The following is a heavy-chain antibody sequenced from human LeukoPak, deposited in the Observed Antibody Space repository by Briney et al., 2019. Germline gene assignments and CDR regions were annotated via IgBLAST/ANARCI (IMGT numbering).Heavy chain of an antibody. CDR2: IIPIFGTA. J-gene: IGHJ4*02. CDR1: GGTFSSYA. CDR3: ARVVTQSGSGFSTLHLDY. V-gene: IGHV1-69*13. Sequence: ASVKVSCKASGGTFSSYAISWVRQAPGQGLEWMGGIIPIFGTASYAQKFQGRVTITADESTSTAYMELSSLRSEDTAVYYCARVVTQSGSGFSTLHLDYWGQGTLVTVSS. D-gene: IGHD3-10*01.